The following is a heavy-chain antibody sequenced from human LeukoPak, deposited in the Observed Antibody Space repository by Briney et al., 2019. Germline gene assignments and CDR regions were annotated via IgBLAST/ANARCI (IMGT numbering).Heavy chain of an antibody. Sequence: GGSLRLSCAASGFTFTGYAMSWVRQAPGKGLEWVSSITGSGGYAYYADSVKGRFTISRDNSQNTLYLQVNSLRAEDTAIYYCATAGGSAWYYFDYWGQGTLVTVSS. J-gene: IGHJ4*02. V-gene: IGHV3-23*01. CDR1: GFTFTGYA. CDR2: ITGSGGYA. CDR3: ATAGGSAWYYFDY. D-gene: IGHD6-19*01.